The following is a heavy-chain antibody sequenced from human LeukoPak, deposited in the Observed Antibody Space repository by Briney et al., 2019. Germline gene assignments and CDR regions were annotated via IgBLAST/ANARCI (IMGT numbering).Heavy chain of an antibody. V-gene: IGHV3-9*01. D-gene: IGHD3-3*01. CDR2: ISWNSGSI. Sequence: PGGSLRLSCAASGFNFDDYAMHWVRQAPGKGLEWVSGISWNSGSIGYADSVKGRFTISRDNAKNSLYLQMNSLRAEDTAVYYCARVGRDFWSGYYSPYYYYYMDVWGKGTTVTVSS. J-gene: IGHJ6*03. CDR3: ARVGRDFWSGYYSPYYYYYMDV. CDR1: GFNFDDYA.